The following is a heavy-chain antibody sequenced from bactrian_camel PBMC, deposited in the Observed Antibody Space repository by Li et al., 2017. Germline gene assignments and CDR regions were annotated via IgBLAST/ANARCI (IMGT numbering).Heavy chain of an antibody. D-gene: IGHD3*01. CDR1: GFTFSAYA. Sequence: DVQLVESGGGLVQPGGSLRLSCATSGFTFSAYAMSWVRQAPGKGLEWVSTSNSGGGSTDYADSVKGRFTISRDNAKSTLYLQLNSLKTEDTGMYYCVLGQGKRAIVRRGQGTQVTVS. CDR3: VLGQGKRAIVR. J-gene: IGHJ4*01. V-gene: IGHV3S31*01. CDR2: SNSGGGST.